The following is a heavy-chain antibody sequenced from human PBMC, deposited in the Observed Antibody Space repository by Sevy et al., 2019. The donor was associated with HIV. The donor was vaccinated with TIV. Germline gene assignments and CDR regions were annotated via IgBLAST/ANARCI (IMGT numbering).Heavy chain of an antibody. Sequence: GGSLRLSCAASGFTFDDYAMHWVRQAPGKGLEWVSLISWDGGSTYYADSVKGRFTITGNNSKNSQYLQMNSLRAEDTALYYCAKDIKNYYYGMDVWGQGTTVTVSS. V-gene: IGHV3-43D*04. CDR1: GFTFDDYA. CDR3: AKDIKNYYYGMDV. J-gene: IGHJ6*02. CDR2: ISWDGGST.